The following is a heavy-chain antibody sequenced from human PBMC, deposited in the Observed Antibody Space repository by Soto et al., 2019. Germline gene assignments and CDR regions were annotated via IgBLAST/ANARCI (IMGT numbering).Heavy chain of an antibody. CDR1: GYTFTSYG. CDR2: ISAYNGNT. Sequence: ASVKVSCKASGYTFTSYGISWVRQAPGQGLEWMGWISAYNGNTNYAQKLQGRVTTTTDTSTSTAYMELRSLRSDDTAVYYCARSLITMIVVVPDAFDIWGQGTMVTVS. J-gene: IGHJ3*02. V-gene: IGHV1-18*01. CDR3: ARSLITMIVVVPDAFDI. D-gene: IGHD3-22*01.